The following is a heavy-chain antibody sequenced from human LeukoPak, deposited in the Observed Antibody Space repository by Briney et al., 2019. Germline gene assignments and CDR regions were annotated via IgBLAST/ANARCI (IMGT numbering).Heavy chain of an antibody. CDR2: INPKRGDT. V-gene: IGHV1-2*06. CDR1: GYTFSDYF. J-gene: IGHJ6*03. Sequence: ASVKVSCKASGYTFSDYFIHWVLQAPGQGLEWMGRINPKRGDTDNAQKFEGRVAMTSDTSINTVYMDLIRLRFDDTAVYYCARVLEGHMDVWGNGTTVTV. D-gene: IGHD3-3*02. CDR3: ARVLEGHMDV.